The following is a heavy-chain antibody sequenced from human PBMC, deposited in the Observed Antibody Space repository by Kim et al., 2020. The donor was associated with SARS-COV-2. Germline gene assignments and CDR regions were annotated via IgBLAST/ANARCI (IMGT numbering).Heavy chain of an antibody. CDR3: ARPNYSSSWYPRGDNWFDP. D-gene: IGHD6-13*01. V-gene: IGHV4-39*01. Sequence: SETLSLTCTVSGGSISSSSYYWGWIRQPPGKGLEWIGSIYYSGSTYYNPSLKSRVTISVDTSKNQFSLKLSSVTAADTAVYYCARPNYSSSWYPRGDNWFDPWGQGTLVTVSS. CDR1: GGSISSSSYY. CDR2: IYYSGST. J-gene: IGHJ5*02.